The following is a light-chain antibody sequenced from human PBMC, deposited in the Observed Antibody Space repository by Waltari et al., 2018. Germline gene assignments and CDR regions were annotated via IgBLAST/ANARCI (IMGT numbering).Light chain of an antibody. Sequence: DIVMAQSPGSLTVSLGERATINCSASQTRLFRSSKKHFLAWYQQKPGQPPKLRSYWASTRASGVSDRFTGSGSGTAFTLTISCLQAEDVAVSYCHQYHTTPLTFGGGTKVEIK. CDR2: WAS. V-gene: IGKV4-1*01. J-gene: IGKJ4*01. CDR3: HQYHTTPLT. CDR1: QTRLFRSSKKHF.